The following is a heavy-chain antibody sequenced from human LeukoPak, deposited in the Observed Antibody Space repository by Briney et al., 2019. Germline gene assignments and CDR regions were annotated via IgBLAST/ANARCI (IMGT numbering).Heavy chain of an antibody. Sequence: SGTLSLTCIVSGGSISSYYWSWIRQPPGKGLEWTGNIYYSGSTNYNPSLKSRVTISVDRSKNQFSLKLSSVTAADTAVYYCRVATTYYYYMDVWGKWTTVTVSS. CDR1: GGSISSYY. CDR2: IYYSGST. J-gene: IGHJ6*03. D-gene: IGHD5-12*01. CDR3: RVATTYYYYMDV. V-gene: IGHV4-59*12.